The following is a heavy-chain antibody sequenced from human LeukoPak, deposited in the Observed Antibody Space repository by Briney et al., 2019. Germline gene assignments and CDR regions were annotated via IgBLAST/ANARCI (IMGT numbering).Heavy chain of an antibody. CDR1: GFTFDDYA. V-gene: IGHV3-9*01. CDR2: ISWNSGSV. Sequence: GGSLRLSCAASGFTFDDYAMHWVRQAPGKGLEWVSGISWNSGSVGYADSVKGRFTISRDNAKNSLYLQMNSLRAEDTALYYRAKDPYYYDSSGYLDYWGQGTLVTVSS. CDR3: AKDPYYYDSSGYLDY. D-gene: IGHD3-22*01. J-gene: IGHJ4*02.